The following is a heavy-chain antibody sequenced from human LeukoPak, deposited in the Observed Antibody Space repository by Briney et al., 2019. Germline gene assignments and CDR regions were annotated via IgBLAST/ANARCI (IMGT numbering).Heavy chain of an antibody. CDR2: AYYTGST. D-gene: IGHD4-17*01. V-gene: IGHV4-39*01. J-gene: IGHJ3*01. CDR1: GGSISNTIYY. Sequence: SETLSLTCTVSGGSISNTIYYWGWIRQPPGRGLEWIGTAYYTGSTYYNPSLKSRVTISVGTSQNQFSLKLSSVTASDTAVYYCARHGYGDYVVAFDVWGQGTMVTASS. CDR3: ARHGYGDYVVAFDV.